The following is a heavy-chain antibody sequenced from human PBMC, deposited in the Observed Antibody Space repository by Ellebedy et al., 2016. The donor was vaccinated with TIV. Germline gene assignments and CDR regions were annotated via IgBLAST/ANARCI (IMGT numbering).Heavy chain of an antibody. CDR3: ARASTPTYGCFDF. D-gene: IGHD3-10*01. V-gene: IGHV3-33*08. Sequence: PGGSLRLSCAASGFTFGSLGMHRVRQAPGKGLEWVAVIWFDGSHTYYVDSVKGRFTISRDNSKNTLYLQMNSLRAEDTAVYYCARASTPTYGCFDFWGQGTLVTVSS. CDR1: GFTFGSLG. CDR2: IWFDGSHT. J-gene: IGHJ4*02.